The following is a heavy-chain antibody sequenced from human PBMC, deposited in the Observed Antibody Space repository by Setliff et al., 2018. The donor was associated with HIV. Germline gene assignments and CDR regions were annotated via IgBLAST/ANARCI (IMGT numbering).Heavy chain of an antibody. CDR3: ARTNNNYYYDTSDYFAGYYFDS. CDR2: ISYDGSNK. CDR1: GLTFSSYA. J-gene: IGHJ4*02. V-gene: IGHV3-30*04. Sequence: GGSLRLSCAASGLTFSSYAMHWVRQAPGKGLEWVAVISYDGSNKYYADSVKGRFTISRDNAKNSMFLQMNSLRAEDTAVYYCARTNNNYYYDTSDYFAGYYFDSWGQGTLVTVSS. D-gene: IGHD3-22*01.